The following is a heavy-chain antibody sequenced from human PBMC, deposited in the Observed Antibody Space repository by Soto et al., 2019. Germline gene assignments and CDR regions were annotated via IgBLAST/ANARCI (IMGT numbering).Heavy chain of an antibody. CDR2: ISAHNGNT. D-gene: IGHD1-1*01. Sequence: QVHLVQSGAEVKKPGASVKVSCKASGYTFTSYGITWVRQAPGQGLEWMGWISAHNGNTDYAQKIQGRVIVTRDTSTSTAYKELRSLRSDDTAVYYCARGRYGDYWGQGALVTVSS. CDR1: GYTFTSYG. CDR3: ARGRYGDY. V-gene: IGHV1-18*01. J-gene: IGHJ4*02.